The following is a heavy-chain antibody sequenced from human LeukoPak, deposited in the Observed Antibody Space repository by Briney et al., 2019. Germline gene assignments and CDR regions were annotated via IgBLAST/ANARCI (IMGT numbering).Heavy chain of an antibody. CDR2: ISSSGSTI. V-gene: IGHV3-48*03. CDR1: GFTFSSYE. CDR3: ARDSGVDYFDY. J-gene: IGHJ4*02. D-gene: IGHD3-10*01. Sequence: SGGSLRLSCGASGFTFSSYEMNWVRQAPGKGLEWVSYISSSGSTIYYADSVKGRFTISRDNAKNSLYLQMNSLRAEDTAVYYCARDSGVDYFDYWGQGTLVTVSS.